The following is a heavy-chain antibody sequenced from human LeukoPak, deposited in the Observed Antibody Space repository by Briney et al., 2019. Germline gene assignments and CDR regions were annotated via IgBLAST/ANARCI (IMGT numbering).Heavy chain of an antibody. V-gene: IGHV3-48*04. J-gene: IGHJ4*02. CDR1: GYIFNIHG. CDR3: ATQSYGLFAY. CDR2: ISSSGSTI. Sequence: SGGSLRLSCAASGYIFNIHGMNWVRQAPGKGLEWVSYISSSGSTIYYADSVRGRFTISRDNAKNSLYLQMNSLRPDDTAVYYCATQSYGLFAYWGQGTLVTVSS. D-gene: IGHD4-17*01.